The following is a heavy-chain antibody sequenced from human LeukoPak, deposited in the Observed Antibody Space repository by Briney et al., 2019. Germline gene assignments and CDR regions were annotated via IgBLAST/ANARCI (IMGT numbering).Heavy chain of an antibody. CDR2: INSDGSGA. CDR1: GFALRSYW. V-gene: IGHV3-74*01. J-gene: IGHJ5*02. Sequence: GGSLRLSCVASGFALRSYWMHWVRQPPGKGPVWLSRINSDGSGATYADSVKGRFTISRDNAKNTLYLQMDSLRAEDTALYYCAKGSGINHYHWIDPWGQGTLVTVSS. CDR3: AKGSGINHYHWIDP. D-gene: IGHD1-14*01.